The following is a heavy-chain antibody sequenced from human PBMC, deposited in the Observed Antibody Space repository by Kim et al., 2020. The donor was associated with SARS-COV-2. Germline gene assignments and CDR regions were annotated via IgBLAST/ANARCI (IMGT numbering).Heavy chain of an antibody. D-gene: IGHD5-12*01. J-gene: IGHJ6*02. CDR3: AKDLRHGSKGDGMEV. V-gene: IGHV3-33*06. CDR2: IWSDGSNK. Sequence: GGSLRLSCAASGFTFSSYGVHWVRQPPGKGLEWVAIIWSDGSNKYYADSVKGRFTISRDNSKNTLYVQMNNLRAEDTAVYYCAKDLRHGSKGDGMEVWGQGTTVTVSS. CDR1: GFTFSSYG.